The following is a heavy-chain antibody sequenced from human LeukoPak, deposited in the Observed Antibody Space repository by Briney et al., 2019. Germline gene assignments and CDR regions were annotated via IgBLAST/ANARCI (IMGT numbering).Heavy chain of an antibody. CDR3: ARDCSSTSCYYYYYYGMDV. Sequence: SVKVSCKASGGTFSSYAISWVRQAPGQGLEWMGGIIPIFGTANYAQKFQGRVTITTDESTSTAYMELRSLRSDDTAVYYCARDCSSTSCYYYYYYGMDVWGQGTTVTVSS. D-gene: IGHD2-2*01. CDR2: IIPIFGTA. V-gene: IGHV1-69*05. CDR1: GGTFSSYA. J-gene: IGHJ6*02.